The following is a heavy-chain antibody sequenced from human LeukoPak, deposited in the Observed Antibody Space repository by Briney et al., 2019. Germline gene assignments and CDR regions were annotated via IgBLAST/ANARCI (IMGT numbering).Heavy chain of an antibody. V-gene: IGHV1-69*04. CDR1: GGTFSSYA. J-gene: IGHJ6*02. CDR2: IIPILGIA. D-gene: IGHD2-21*02. CDR3: ASRVTYRLDYYYGMDV. Sequence: ASVKVPCKASGGTFSSYAISWVRQAPGQGLEWMGRIIPILGIANYAQKFQGRVTITADKSTSTAYMELSSLRSEDTAVYYCASRVTYRLDYYYGMDVWGQGTTVTVSS.